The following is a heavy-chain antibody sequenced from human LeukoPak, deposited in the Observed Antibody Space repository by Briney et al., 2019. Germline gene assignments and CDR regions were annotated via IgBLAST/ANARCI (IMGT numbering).Heavy chain of an antibody. J-gene: IGHJ5*02. CDR2: INHSEST. CDR1: GGSFSGYY. V-gene: IGHV4-34*01. CDR3: ARVGIAVAGTGNWFDP. Sequence: SETLSLTCAVYGGSFSGYYWSWIRQPPGKGLEGIGEINHSESTNYNPSLQSRVTISVDTSKNQFSLKLSSVTAADTAVYYCARVGIAVAGTGNWFDPWGQGTLVTVSS. D-gene: IGHD6-19*01.